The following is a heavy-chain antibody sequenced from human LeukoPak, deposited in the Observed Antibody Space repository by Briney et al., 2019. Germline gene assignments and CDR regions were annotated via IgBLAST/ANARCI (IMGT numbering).Heavy chain of an antibody. J-gene: IGHJ3*02. D-gene: IGHD3-22*01. V-gene: IGHV3-23*01. CDR1: GFTFRNCA. CDR3: ARVRSGYYSEYAFDI. CDR2: ISAGGGST. Sequence: GGSLRLSCAASGFTFRNCAMSWVRQAPGKGLEWVSAISAGGGSTYYADSVKGRFTISRDNSKNTLYLHMNSLRAEDTAVYYCARVRSGYYSEYAFDIWGQGTMVTVSS.